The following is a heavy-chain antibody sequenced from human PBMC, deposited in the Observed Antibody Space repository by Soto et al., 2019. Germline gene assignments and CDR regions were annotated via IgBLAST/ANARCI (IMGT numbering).Heavy chain of an antibody. Sequence: QVQLQESGPGLVKPSQTLSLTCTVSGGSISSGDYYWSWIRQPPGKGLEWIGYIYYSGSTYYNPCLKSRVTIAVDTSKSLFPLKLSSVTAADTAVYYCAGYGDYGTFDYWGQGTLVTVSS. CDR3: AGYGDYGTFDY. V-gene: IGHV4-30-4*01. D-gene: IGHD4-17*01. J-gene: IGHJ4*02. CDR1: GGSISSGDYY. CDR2: IYYSGST.